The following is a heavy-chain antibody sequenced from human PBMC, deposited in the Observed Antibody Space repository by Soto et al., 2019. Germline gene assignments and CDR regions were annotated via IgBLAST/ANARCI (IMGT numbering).Heavy chain of an antibody. CDR3: AHRIAAPGRTLDY. CDR1: GFSLRTDAVG. V-gene: IGHV2-5*01. Sequence: QITLKESGPTLVRPTQTLTLTCTVSGFSLRTDAVGVAWIRQSPGKALEWLGIIYWNGEKRYKSSLQTRLTIPRDTSKNQVVLTMPDMAPLDTATYFCAHRIAAPGRTLDYWGQESWSPSPQ. CDR2: IYWNGEK. J-gene: IGHJ4*01. D-gene: IGHD6-13*01.